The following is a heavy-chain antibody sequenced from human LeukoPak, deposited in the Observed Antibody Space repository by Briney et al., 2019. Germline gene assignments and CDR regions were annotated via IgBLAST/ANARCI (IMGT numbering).Heavy chain of an antibody. D-gene: IGHD3-10*01. CDR1: GFTFSSYW. V-gene: IGHV3-7*01. J-gene: IGHJ4*02. Sequence: GRSLRLSCAASGFTFSSYWMSWVRQAPGKGLEWVANIKQDGSEKYYVDSVKGRFTISRDNAKNSLYLQMNSLRAEDTAVYYCARDHYYGSGSYESGLNYFDYWGQGTLVTVSS. CDR3: ARDHYYGSGSYESGLNYFDY. CDR2: IKQDGSEK.